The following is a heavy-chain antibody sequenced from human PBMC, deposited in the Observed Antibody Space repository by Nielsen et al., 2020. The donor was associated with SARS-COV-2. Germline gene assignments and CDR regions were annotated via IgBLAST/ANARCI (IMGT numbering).Heavy chain of an antibody. J-gene: IGHJ6*02. CDR2: IDSDGITT. D-gene: IGHD2-2*01. CDR3: AKGPSSTYGMDV. CDR1: GFTFSSYW. Sequence: GESLKISCAASGFTFSSYWMHWVRQAPGKGLVWVSRIDSDGITTSYADSVKGRFTISRDNAKNTLYLQMNSLRAEDTAVYYCAKGPSSTYGMDVWGQGTTVTVSS. V-gene: IGHV3-74*01.